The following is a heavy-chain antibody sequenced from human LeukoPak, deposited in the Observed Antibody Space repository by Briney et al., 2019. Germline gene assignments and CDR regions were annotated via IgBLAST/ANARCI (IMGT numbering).Heavy chain of an antibody. V-gene: IGHV4-38-2*01. CDR2: IYHSGST. J-gene: IGHJ4*02. D-gene: IGHD6-19*01. Sequence: SETLSLTCAVSGYSISSGYYWGWIRQPPGKGLEWIGSIYHSGSTYYNPSLKIRVTISVDTSKKQFSQKLSSVPAADTAVYYCARLGLTGYSSGWYYWGQGTLVTVSS. CDR1: GYSISSGYY. CDR3: ARLGLTGYSSGWYY.